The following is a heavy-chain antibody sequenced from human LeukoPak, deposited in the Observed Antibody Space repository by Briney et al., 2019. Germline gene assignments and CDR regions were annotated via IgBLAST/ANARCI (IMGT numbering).Heavy chain of an antibody. Sequence: PGGSLRLSCAASGFTFDDYAMHWVRQAPGKGLEWVSGISWNSGSIGYADSVKGRFTISRDNAKNSLYLQMNSLRAEDTALYYCAKDYYGSGFHAFDIWGQGTMVTVSP. CDR3: AKDYYGSGFHAFDI. CDR1: GFTFDDYA. J-gene: IGHJ3*02. V-gene: IGHV3-9*01. CDR2: ISWNSGSI. D-gene: IGHD3-10*01.